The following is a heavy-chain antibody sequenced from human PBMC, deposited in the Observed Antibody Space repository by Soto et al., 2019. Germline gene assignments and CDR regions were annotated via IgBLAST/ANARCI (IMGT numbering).Heavy chain of an antibody. D-gene: IGHD3-16*02. CDR1: SGSISRSNW. Sequence: SETLSLTCAVSSGSISRSNWWSWVRQPPGKGLEGVGEIYHSGSTNYNPSLKSRVTISVDKSKNQLSLKLSSVTAADTAVYYCARGPTYYDYIWGSYRTAEYFQHWGQGTLVTVSS. CDR3: ARGPTYYDYIWGSYRTAEYFQH. V-gene: IGHV4-4*02. CDR2: IYHSGST. J-gene: IGHJ1*01.